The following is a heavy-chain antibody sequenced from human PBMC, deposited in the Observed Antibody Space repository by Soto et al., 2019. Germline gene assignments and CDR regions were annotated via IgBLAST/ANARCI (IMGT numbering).Heavy chain of an antibody. CDR2: INAGNGNT. Sequence: QVQLVQSGAEVKKPGASVKVSCKASGYTFTSYAMHWVRQAPGQRLEWMGWINAGNGNTKYSQKFQGRVTIIMDTSASKAYMELSSLRSEDTAVYYCARGASPLIDYWGQGTLVTVSS. D-gene: IGHD1-26*01. J-gene: IGHJ4*02. CDR3: ARGASPLIDY. V-gene: IGHV1-3*01. CDR1: GYTFTSYA.